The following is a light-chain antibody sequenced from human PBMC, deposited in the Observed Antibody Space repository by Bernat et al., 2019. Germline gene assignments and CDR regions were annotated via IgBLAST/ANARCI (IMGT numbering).Light chain of an antibody. CDR1: SGSIAGNY. CDR3: QSYDSSVWV. V-gene: IGLV6-57*04. CDR2: EDN. J-gene: IGLJ3*02. Sequence: NFMLTQPHSVSESPGKTVTISCSRSSGSIAGNYVQWYQQRPGSAPTTVMYEDNQRPYGVPDRFSGSIDRSSNSASLTISRLKTEDEADYYCQSYDSSVWVFCGGTKLTVL.